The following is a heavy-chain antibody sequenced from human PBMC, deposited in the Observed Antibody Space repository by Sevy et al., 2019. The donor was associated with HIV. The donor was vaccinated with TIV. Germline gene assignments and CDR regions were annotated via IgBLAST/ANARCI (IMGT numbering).Heavy chain of an antibody. J-gene: IGHJ4*02. CDR3: AKDIGGLVDFWSGCLDY. Sequence: GGSLRLSCAASGFTFDDYAMHWVRQAPGKGLEWVSGISWNSGSIGYADSVKGRFTISRDNAKNSLYLQMNSLRAEDTALYYCAKDIGGLVDFWSGCLDYWGQGTLVTVSS. CDR1: GFTFDDYA. V-gene: IGHV3-9*01. CDR2: ISWNSGSI. D-gene: IGHD3-3*01.